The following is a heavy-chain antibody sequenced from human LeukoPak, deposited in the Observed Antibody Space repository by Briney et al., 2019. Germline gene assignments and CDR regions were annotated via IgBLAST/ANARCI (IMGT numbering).Heavy chain of an antibody. V-gene: IGHV4-38-2*01. Sequence: PSETLSLTCAVSGYSISSGYYWGWIRQPAGKGLEWIGRIYTSGSTNYNPSLKSRVTISVDTSKNQFSLKLSSVTAADTAVYYCASTGIVGATSDYWGQGTLVTVSS. D-gene: IGHD1-26*01. CDR1: GYSISSGYY. J-gene: IGHJ4*02. CDR2: IYTSGST. CDR3: ASTGIVGATSDY.